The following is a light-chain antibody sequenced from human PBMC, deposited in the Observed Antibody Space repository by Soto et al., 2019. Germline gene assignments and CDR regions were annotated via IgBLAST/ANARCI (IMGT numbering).Light chain of an antibody. CDR1: QSVSSSY. V-gene: IGKV3-20*01. CDR3: QQYGSSPGT. CDR2: GAS. J-gene: IGKJ1*01. Sequence: EIVLTQSPGTLSLSPGERATLSCRASQSVSSSYLAWYQQKPGQAPRLLIYGASSRATGIPDRFSGSGSGTDFTLTISRLEPEDFAVYYCQQYGSSPGTCGQGNKVEIK.